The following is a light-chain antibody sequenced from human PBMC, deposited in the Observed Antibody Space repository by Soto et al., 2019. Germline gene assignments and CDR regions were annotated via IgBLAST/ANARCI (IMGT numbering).Light chain of an antibody. J-gene: IGLJ3*02. Sequence: QSVLTQPASVSGSPGQSITISCTGTSSDIGGYNYVSWYQQHPGKAPHLIIYEVSNRPSGVSARFSGSKSGNTASLTISGLQAEDEADYHCKSYAISSTWVFGGGTKLTVL. CDR3: KSYAISSTWV. CDR1: SSDIGGYNY. V-gene: IGLV2-14*01. CDR2: EVS.